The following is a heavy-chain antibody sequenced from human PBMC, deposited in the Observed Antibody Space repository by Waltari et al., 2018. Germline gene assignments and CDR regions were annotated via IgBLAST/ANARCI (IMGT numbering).Heavy chain of an antibody. Sequence: QVQLQQWGAGLLKPSETLSLTCAVYGGSFSGYYWSWIRQPPGKGLEWIGEINHSGSTIYNPSLKSRVTISVDTSKNQFSLKLSSVTAADTAVYYCARGPDRITIFGVVITRRDWYFDYWGQGTLVTVSS. J-gene: IGHJ4*02. D-gene: IGHD3-3*01. V-gene: IGHV4-34*01. CDR3: ARGPDRITIFGVVITRRDWYFDY. CDR1: GGSFSGYY. CDR2: INHSGST.